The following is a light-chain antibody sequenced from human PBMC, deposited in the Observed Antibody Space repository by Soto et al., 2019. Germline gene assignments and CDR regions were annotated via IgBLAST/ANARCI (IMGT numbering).Light chain of an antibody. CDR1: QSVSSN. CDR3: QQYNNWPLL. V-gene: IGKV3-15*01. J-gene: IGKJ2*01. CDR2: GAS. Sequence: EIVMTQSPATLSVSPGERATLSCRASQSVSSNLAWYQQKPGHAPRLLIYGASTRATGIPARFSGSGSGTEFTLTISSLQYEDFAVYYCQQYNNWPLLFGQGTKLEIK.